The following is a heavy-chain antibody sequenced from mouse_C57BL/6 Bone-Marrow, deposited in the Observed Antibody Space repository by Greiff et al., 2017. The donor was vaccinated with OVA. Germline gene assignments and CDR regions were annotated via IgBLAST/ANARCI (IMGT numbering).Heavy chain of an antibody. D-gene: IGHD2-4*01. Sequence: VQLQESGAELARPGASVKLSCKASGYTFTSYGISWVKQRTGQGLEWIGRIYPGDGDTNYNGKFKGKATLTADKSSSTAYMQLSSLTSEDSAVYFCARWSYYDLPDYWGQGTTLTVSS. V-gene: IGHV1-81*01. CDR2: IYPGDGDT. CDR3: ARWSYYDLPDY. J-gene: IGHJ2*01. CDR1: GYTFTSYG.